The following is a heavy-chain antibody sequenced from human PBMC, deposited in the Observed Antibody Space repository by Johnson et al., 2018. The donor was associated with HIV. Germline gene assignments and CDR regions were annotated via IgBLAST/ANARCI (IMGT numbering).Heavy chain of an antibody. CDR3: AREGRRDAFDI. V-gene: IGHV3-7*04. CDR1: GFTFSSYW. J-gene: IGHJ3*02. Sequence: VQLVESGGGLVQPGGSLRLSCADSGFTFSSYWMNWVRQAPGKGLEWLANINQDGSEKYYVDSVKGRFTISRDNAKNSLYLQMNSLRAEDTAVYYCAREGRRDAFDIWGQGTMVTVSS. CDR2: INQDGSEK.